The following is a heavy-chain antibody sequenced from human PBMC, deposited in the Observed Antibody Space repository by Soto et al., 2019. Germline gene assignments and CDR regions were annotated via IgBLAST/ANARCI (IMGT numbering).Heavy chain of an antibody. CDR3: ASTIYYYGMDV. CDR2: IYYSGST. CDR1: GGSISSGDYY. J-gene: IGHJ6*02. V-gene: IGHV4-30-4*01. D-gene: IGHD1-1*01. Sequence: SETLSLTCTVSGGSISSGDYYWSWIRQPPGKGLEWIGYIYYSGSTYYNPSLKSRVTISVDTSKNQFSLKLSPVTAADTAVYYCASTIYYYGMDVWGQGTTVTVSS.